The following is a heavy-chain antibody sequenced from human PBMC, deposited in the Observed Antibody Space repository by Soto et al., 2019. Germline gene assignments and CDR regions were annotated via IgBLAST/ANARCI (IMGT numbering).Heavy chain of an antibody. Sequence: ASVKVSCKASGYTFTSYAMHWVRQAPRQRLEWMGWINPNSGGTNYAQKFQGWVTMTRDTSISTAYMELSRLRSDDTAVYYCVRELVPGNWGWFDPWGQGTLVTVSS. V-gene: IGHV1-2*04. J-gene: IGHJ5*02. CDR1: GYTFTSYA. CDR2: INPNSGGT. CDR3: VRELVPGNWGWFDP. D-gene: IGHD7-27*01.